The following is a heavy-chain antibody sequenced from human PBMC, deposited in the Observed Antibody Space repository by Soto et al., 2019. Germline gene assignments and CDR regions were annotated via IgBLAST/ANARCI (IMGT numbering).Heavy chain of an antibody. D-gene: IGHD3-3*01. Sequence: SETLSLTCAVYGGSFSGYYWSWIRQPPGKGLEWIGEINHSGSTNYNPSLKSRVTISVDTPKNQFSLKLSSVTAADTAVYYCARTENYDFWSGYYLEYFQHWGQGTLVTVSS. CDR3: ARTENYDFWSGYYLEYFQH. CDR2: INHSGST. CDR1: GGSFSGYY. V-gene: IGHV4-34*01. J-gene: IGHJ1*01.